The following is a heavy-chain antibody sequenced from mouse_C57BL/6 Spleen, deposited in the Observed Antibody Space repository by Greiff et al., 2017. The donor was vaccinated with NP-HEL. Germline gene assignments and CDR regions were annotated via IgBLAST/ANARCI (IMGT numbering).Heavy chain of an antibody. CDR2: IDPEGGET. V-gene: IGHV14-2*01. Sequence: VQLQQSGAELVKPGASVKLSCTASGFNIKDYYMHWVKQRTEQGLEWIGRIDPEGGETKYAPKFQGKATITADTSSNTAYLQLSSLTSEDTGVYYCTRDSNSWFAYWGQGTLVTVSA. CDR3: TRDSNSWFAY. D-gene: IGHD2-5*01. J-gene: IGHJ3*01. CDR1: GFNIKDYY.